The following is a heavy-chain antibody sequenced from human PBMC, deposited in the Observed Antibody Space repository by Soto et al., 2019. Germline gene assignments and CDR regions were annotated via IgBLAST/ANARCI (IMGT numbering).Heavy chain of an antibody. J-gene: IGHJ4*02. D-gene: IGHD3-3*01. CDR3: ARDGADYDFWSSFSKARELDY. CDR1: GYTFTSYG. V-gene: IGHV1-18*01. Sequence: ASVKVSCKASGYTFTSYGISWVRQAPGQGLEWMGWISAYNGNTNYAQKLQGRVTMTTDTSTSTAYMELRSLRSDDTAVYYCARDGADYDFWSSFSKARELDYWGQGTLVTVSS. CDR2: ISAYNGNT.